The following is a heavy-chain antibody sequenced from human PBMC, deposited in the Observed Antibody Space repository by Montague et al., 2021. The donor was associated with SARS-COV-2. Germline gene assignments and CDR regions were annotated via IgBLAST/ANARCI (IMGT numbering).Heavy chain of an antibody. V-gene: IGHV6-1*01. Sequence: CAISGDSVAVEGAAWSWDRQSPSRDLALLGGTYYRSKWYNDYAVSVKSRITINPDTSKNQISLQLNSVTPEDTAVYYCARTSASSDYWGQGTLVTVSS. D-gene: IGHD1-26*01. CDR1: GDSVAVEGAA. CDR3: ARTSASSDY. J-gene: IGHJ4*02. CDR2: TYYRSKWYN.